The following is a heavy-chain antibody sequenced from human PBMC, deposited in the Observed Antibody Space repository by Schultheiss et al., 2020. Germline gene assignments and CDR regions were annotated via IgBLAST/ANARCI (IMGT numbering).Heavy chain of an antibody. CDR1: GGSLSGYY. CDR3: ARGGRKAAAGRWFDP. Sequence: SDTLSLTCPVYGGSLSGYYWSWIRQPPGKGLEWIGEINHSGSTNYNPSLKSRVTISVDRSKNQFSLKLSSVTAADTAVYYCARGGRKAAAGRWFDPWGQGTLVTVSS. CDR2: INHSGST. J-gene: IGHJ5*02. D-gene: IGHD6-13*01. V-gene: IGHV4-34*01.